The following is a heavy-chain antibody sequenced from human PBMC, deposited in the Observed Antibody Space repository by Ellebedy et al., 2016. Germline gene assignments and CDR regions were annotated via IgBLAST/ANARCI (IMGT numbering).Heavy chain of an antibody. D-gene: IGHD3-3*01. Sequence: GGSLRLSXAASGFTFSSYAMSWVRQAPGKGLEWVSSISGSGGATYYGDSVRGRFTISRDNSKNTLYLQMKSLKAEDTAVYFCADGERTYYDYNRPLPWGQGTLVTVSS. CDR3: ADGERTYYDYNRPLP. V-gene: IGHV3-23*01. CDR2: ISGSGGAT. CDR1: GFTFSSYA. J-gene: IGHJ5*02.